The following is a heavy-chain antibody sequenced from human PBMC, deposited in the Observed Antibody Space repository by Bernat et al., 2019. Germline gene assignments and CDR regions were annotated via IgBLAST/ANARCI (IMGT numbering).Heavy chain of an antibody. CDR2: IVVGSGNT. CDR1: GFTFTSSA. CDR3: AAVRWRVLVDP. Sequence: QMQLVQSGPEVKKPGTSVKVSCKASGFTFTSSAVQWVRQARGQRLEWIGWIVVGSGNTNYAQKFQERVTITRDMSTSTAYMELSSLGSEDTAVYYCAAVRWRVLVDPWGQGTLVTVSS. V-gene: IGHV1-58*01. D-gene: IGHD2-8*02. J-gene: IGHJ5*02.